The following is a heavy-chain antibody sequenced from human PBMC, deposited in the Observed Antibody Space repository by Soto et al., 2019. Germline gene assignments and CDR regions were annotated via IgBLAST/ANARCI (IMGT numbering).Heavy chain of an antibody. J-gene: IGHJ2*01. CDR1: RYTFTCYY. Sequence: GASVKVSCKAARYTFTCYYIHWVRRSPGQGLEWMGWINPNSGGTNYAQKFQGWVTMTRDTSISTAYMELSSLRSEDTAVYYCARESKSVVVTAMEDCYFDLWGRGTLVTVSS. D-gene: IGHD2-21*02. CDR2: INPNSGGT. V-gene: IGHV1-2*04. CDR3: ARESKSVVVTAMEDCYFDL.